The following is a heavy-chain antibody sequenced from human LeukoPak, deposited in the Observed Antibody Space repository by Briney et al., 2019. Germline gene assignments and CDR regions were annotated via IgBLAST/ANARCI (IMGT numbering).Heavy chain of an antibody. CDR2: IYHSGST. CDR3: RGYYYDSSGYFDC. D-gene: IGHD3-22*01. V-gene: IGHV4-30-2*01. J-gene: IGHJ4*02. CDR1: GGSISSGGYS. Sequence: PSETLSLTCAVSGGSISSGGYSWSWIRQPPGKGLEWIGYIYHSGSTYYNPSLKSRVTISVGRSKNQFSLKLSSVTAADTAVYYCRGYYYDSSGYFDCWGQGTLVTVSS.